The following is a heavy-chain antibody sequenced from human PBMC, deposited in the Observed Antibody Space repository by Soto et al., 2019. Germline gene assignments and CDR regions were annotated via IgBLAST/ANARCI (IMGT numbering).Heavy chain of an antibody. CDR1: GYTFSDYG. J-gene: IGHJ4*02. CDR3: ARELNTDSSAYYSFAY. CDR2: VSTYNTNT. D-gene: IGHD3-22*01. Sequence: ASVKVSCKTSGYTFSDYGLAWLRQTPGQRPEWMGWVSTYNTNTNYAQKFQGRVTMTTDTSTTTTSMELRSLRSDDTAVYYCARELNTDSSAYYSFAYWGQGTLVTVS. V-gene: IGHV1-18*01.